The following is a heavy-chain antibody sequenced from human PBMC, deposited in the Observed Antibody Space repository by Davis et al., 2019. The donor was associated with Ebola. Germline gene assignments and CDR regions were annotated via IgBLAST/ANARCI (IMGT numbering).Heavy chain of an antibody. CDR2: IRSKANSYAT. D-gene: IGHD2-8*01. CDR3: TSSNGGIADY. J-gene: IGHJ4*02. V-gene: IGHV3-73*01. Sequence: GESLKISCAASGFTLSGSAMHWVRQASGKGLEWVGRIRSKANSYATSYAASVKGRFTISRDDSKNTAYLQMNSLETEDTAVYYCTSSNGGIADYWGQGTLVTVSS. CDR1: GFTLSGSA.